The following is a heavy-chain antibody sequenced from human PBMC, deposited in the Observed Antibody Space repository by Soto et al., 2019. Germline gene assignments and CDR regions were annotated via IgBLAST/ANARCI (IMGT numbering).Heavy chain of an antibody. CDR1: GYTLPTST. Sequence: QMQLVQSGAEAKKPGASVKVSCKASGYTLPTSTISWERQAPGQGLEWMGWIKAYSGNTNYAQKLQGRVTMTTDTSTNTAYMELRSLTTDDTAIYYCAIADYGDDDYWGQGTLVTVSS. D-gene: IGHD4-17*01. CDR3: AIADYGDDDY. CDR2: IKAYSGNT. J-gene: IGHJ4*02. V-gene: IGHV1-18*01.